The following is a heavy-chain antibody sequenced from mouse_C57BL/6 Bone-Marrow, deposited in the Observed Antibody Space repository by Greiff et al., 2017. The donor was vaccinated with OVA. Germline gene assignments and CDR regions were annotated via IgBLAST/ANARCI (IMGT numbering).Heavy chain of an antibody. D-gene: IGHD2-3*01. Sequence: EVKLMESGGGLVQPKGSLKLSCAASGFSFNTYAMNWVRQAPGKGLEWVARIRSKSNNYATYYADSVKDRFTISRDDSESMLYLQMNNLKTEDTAMYYCVRPGGYYLFAYWGQGTLVTVSA. V-gene: IGHV10-1*01. CDR1: GFSFNTYA. CDR3: VRPGGYYLFAY. J-gene: IGHJ3*01. CDR2: IRSKSNNYAT.